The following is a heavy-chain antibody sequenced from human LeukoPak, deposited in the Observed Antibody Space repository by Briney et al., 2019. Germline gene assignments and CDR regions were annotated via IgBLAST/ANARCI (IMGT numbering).Heavy chain of an antibody. D-gene: IGHD6-19*01. J-gene: IGHJ4*02. CDR1: GGSISSGGYY. V-gene: IGHV4-30-2*01. Sequence: PSETLSLTCTVSGGSISSGGYYWSWIRQPPGKGLEWIGYIYHSGSTYYNPSLKSRVTISVDTSKNQFSLKLSSVTAADTAVYYCARLGTFPPLFYSSGWYTAVDYWGQGTLVTVSS. CDR3: ARLGTFPPLFYSSGWYTAVDY. CDR2: IYHSGST.